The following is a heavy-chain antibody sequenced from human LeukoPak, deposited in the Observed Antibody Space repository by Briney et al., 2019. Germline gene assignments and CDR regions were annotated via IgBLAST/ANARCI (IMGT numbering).Heavy chain of an antibody. Sequence: GGSLRLSCAASGFTFSSYGMHWVRQAPGKGLEWVAFIRYDGSNKYYADSVKGRFTIFRDNSKNTLYLQMNSLRAEDTAVYYCAKAVDPDYGGDYWGQGTLVTVSS. CDR1: GFTFSSYG. V-gene: IGHV3-30*02. D-gene: IGHD4-17*01. J-gene: IGHJ4*02. CDR2: IRYDGSNK. CDR3: AKAVDPDYGGDY.